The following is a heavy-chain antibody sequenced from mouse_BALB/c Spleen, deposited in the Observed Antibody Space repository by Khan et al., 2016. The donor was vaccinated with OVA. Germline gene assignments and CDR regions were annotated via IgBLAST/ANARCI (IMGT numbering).Heavy chain of an antibody. Sequence: VQLQQSGTVLARPGASVKMSCKASGYGFTSYWMHWVTQRPGQGLEWIGAIYPGISDTRYNQKFKGKAKLTAGTSASTAYMELSSLTNEDSAVYYCTRSYDSYYFDYWGQGTTLTVSS. J-gene: IGHJ2*01. D-gene: IGHD2-4*01. CDR3: TRSYDSYYFDY. CDR2: IYPGISDT. CDR1: GYGFTSYW. V-gene: IGHV1-5*01.